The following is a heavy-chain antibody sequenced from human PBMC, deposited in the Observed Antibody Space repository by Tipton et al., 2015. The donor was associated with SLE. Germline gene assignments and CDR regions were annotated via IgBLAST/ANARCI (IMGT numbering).Heavy chain of an antibody. CDR2: IDYSGNSGST. D-gene: IGHD6-19*01. Sequence: TLSLTCTVSGGSIRSYYWSWIRQSPGKGLDWIGYIDYSGNSGSTNYNPSLKSRVTISVDISKNQFSLNLSSATAADTAVYYCARGGSGWYTYWSQGNLVTVSS. V-gene: IGHV4-59*01. J-gene: IGHJ4*02. CDR1: GGSIRSYY. CDR3: ARGGSGWYTY.